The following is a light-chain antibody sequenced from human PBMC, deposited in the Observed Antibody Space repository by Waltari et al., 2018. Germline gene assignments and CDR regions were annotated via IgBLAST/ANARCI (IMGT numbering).Light chain of an antibody. J-gene: IGKJ1*01. CDR3: MQGVRPWT. Sequence: DLVMTQSPITLAVTLGQSASISCTSSQTLLNTDGNVYLNWFHQRPGQSPRRLIYQGSKRDSGVPDRFRGSGSHTDFTLTISRVEAEDVGLYFCMQGVRPWTFGPGTKVEIK. CDR2: QGS. CDR1: QTLLNTDGNVY. V-gene: IGKV2-30*01.